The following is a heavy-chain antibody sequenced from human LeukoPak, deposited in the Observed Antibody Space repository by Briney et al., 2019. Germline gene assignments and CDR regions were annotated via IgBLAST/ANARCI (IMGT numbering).Heavy chain of an antibody. CDR1: GGSISSYY. Sequence: SETLSLTCTVSGGSISSYYWSWIRQPPGKGLGWIGYIYYSGSTNYNPSLKSRVTMSIDTFKNQFSLKLSSVTAADTAVYFCATIDFEAFHSWGQGTMVTVSS. V-gene: IGHV4-59*12. CDR3: ATIDFEAFHS. CDR2: IYYSGST. J-gene: IGHJ3*02.